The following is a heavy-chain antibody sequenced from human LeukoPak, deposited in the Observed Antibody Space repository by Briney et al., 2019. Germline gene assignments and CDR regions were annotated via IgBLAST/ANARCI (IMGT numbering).Heavy chain of an antibody. CDR3: ARVYQSAEYYFDY. Sequence: SETLSLTCTLSGGSLDSYYWSWIRQPPGKGLEWIGYIYYTGSTEYHPSLKSRVTISLDTSKNQFSLKLTSVTAADTAVYYCARVYQSAEYYFDYWGQGNLVSVSS. V-gene: IGHV4-59*01. CDR2: IYYTGST. J-gene: IGHJ4*02. D-gene: IGHD2-2*01. CDR1: GGSLDSYY.